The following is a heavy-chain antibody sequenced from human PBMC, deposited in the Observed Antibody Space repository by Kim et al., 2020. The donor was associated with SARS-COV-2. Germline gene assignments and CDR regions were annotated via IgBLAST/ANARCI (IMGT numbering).Heavy chain of an antibody. V-gene: IGHV3-21*01. CDR2: ISRDSYYI. D-gene: IGHD6-19*01. CDR3: ASEIAVAGFHDY. Sequence: GGSLRLSCAASGFTFSTYSMNWVRQAPGKGLEWVSSISRDSYYIYYADSVKGRFTIFRDNAKSSLYLQMNSLRAEDTAAYYCASEIAVAGFHDYWGQGTL. J-gene: IGHJ4*02. CDR1: GFTFSTYS.